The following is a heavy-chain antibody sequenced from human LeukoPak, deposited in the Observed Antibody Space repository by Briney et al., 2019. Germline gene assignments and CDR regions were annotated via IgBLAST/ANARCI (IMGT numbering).Heavy chain of an antibody. CDR1: GFTFETYW. J-gene: IGHJ5*02. CDR3: ARDEPTVTTGPPVGS. V-gene: IGHV3-74*01. CDR2: ISGDGRTT. Sequence: GGSLRLSCAASGFTFETYWMHWVRQAPGKGLVWVSCISGDGRTTNHADSVKGRFTISRDNAKNTLYLQMNSLSAEDTAVYYCARDEPTVTTGPPVGSWGQGTLVTVSS. D-gene: IGHD4-17*01.